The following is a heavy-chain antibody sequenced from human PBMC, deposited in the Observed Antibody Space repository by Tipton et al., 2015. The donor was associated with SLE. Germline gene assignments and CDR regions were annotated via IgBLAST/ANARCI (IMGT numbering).Heavy chain of an antibody. CDR1: GGSFSGYY. D-gene: IGHD7-27*01. Sequence: TLSLTCAVYGGSFSGYYWSWIRQPPGKGLEWIGYIYHSGSTYYNPSLKSRVTISVDRSKNQFSLKLSSVTAADTAVYYCARELGIENWFDPWGQGTLVTVSS. J-gene: IGHJ5*02. V-gene: IGHV4-30-2*01. CDR3: ARELGIENWFDP. CDR2: IYHSGST.